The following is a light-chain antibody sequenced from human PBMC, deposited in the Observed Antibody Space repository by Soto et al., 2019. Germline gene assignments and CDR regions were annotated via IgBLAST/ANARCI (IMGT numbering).Light chain of an antibody. CDR3: QQYGSSPPWT. V-gene: IGKV1-5*03. CDR1: QSISTW. CDR2: KAS. J-gene: IGKJ1*01. Sequence: DIQMTQSPSTLSASLGDRVTITCRASQSISTWLAWYQQKPGKAPKLLIYKASSLESGVPSRFSGSGSGTDFTLTISRLEPEDFAVYYCQQYGSSPPWTFGQGTKVDIK.